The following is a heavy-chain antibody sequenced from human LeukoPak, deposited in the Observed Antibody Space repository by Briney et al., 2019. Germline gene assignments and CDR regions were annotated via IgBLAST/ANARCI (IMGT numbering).Heavy chain of an antibody. D-gene: IGHD1-26*01. CDR1: GDSLNTYY. J-gene: IGHJ4*02. CDR2: IHHSVAT. CDR3: ARDKGVERLGGVYFDS. Sequence: SETLSLTCTVSGDSLNTYYWDWIRQPAGKGLEWIVRIHHSVATNYNPSLKSRVTMSVDTSKNQFSLILRSVTAADTAVYYCARDKGVERLGGVYFDSWGQGTLVIVSS. V-gene: IGHV4-4*07.